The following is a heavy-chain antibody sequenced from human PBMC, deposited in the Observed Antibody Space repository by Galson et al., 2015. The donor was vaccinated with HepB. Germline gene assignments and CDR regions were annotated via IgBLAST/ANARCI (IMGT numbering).Heavy chain of an antibody. V-gene: IGHV3-30*04. CDR2: ISFDGSNK. Sequence: SLRLSCAVSGFTFSSSAMHWVRQAPGKGLEWVAIISFDGSNKYYADSVKGRFTISRDNSKNTLYLQMNSLKAEDTAVYYCARDTVGEYWGQGTLVTVSS. CDR1: GFTFSSSA. J-gene: IGHJ4*02. CDR3: ARDTVGEY. D-gene: IGHD4-17*01.